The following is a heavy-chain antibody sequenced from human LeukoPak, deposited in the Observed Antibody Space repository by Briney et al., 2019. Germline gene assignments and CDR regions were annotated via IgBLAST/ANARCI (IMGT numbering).Heavy chain of an antibody. J-gene: IGHJ2*01. D-gene: IGHD4-11*01. Sequence: PGGSLRLSCAASGFTLSSYSMSWVRQAPGKGLEWVSGISAGGGSTYYADSVKGRFTVSTDNSKNTLYLQMNSVRAEDTALYYCAKVVLGVTHGYFDLWGRGTRVTVSS. CDR2: ISAGGGST. CDR1: GFTLSSYS. V-gene: IGHV3-23*01. CDR3: AKVVLGVTHGYFDL.